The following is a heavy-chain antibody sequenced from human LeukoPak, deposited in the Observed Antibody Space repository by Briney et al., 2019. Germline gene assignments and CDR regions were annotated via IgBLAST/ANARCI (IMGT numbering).Heavy chain of an antibody. J-gene: IGHJ4*02. Sequence: PSETLSLTCTVSGGSISSYYWSWIRQPPGKGLEWIGYIYYSGSTNYNPSLKSRVTISVDKSKNQFSLKLSSVTAADTAVYYCAGKDYFGSGSYFYWGQGTLVTVSS. CDR2: IYYSGST. V-gene: IGHV4-59*12. D-gene: IGHD3-10*01. CDR1: GGSISSYY. CDR3: AGKDYFGSGSYFY.